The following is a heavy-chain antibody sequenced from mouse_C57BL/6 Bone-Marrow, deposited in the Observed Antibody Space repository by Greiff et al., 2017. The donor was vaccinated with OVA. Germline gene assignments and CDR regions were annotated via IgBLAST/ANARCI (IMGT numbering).Heavy chain of an antibody. V-gene: IGHV1-82*01. CDR1: GYAFSSSW. J-gene: IGHJ2*01. Sequence: QVQLKESGRELVQPGASVKISCKASGYAFSSSWMNWVKQRPGKGFEWIGRICPGDGDTNYNGKFKGKATLTADKSSSTAYMQLSSLTSEDSAVYFGARGVYYYGSSYLYWGQGTTLTVSS. D-gene: IGHD1-1*01. CDR3: ARGVYYYGSSYLY. CDR2: ICPGDGDT.